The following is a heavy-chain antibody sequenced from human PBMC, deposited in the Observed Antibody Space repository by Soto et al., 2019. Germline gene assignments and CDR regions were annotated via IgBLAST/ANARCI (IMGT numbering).Heavy chain of an antibody. Sequence: SETLSLTCAVSGGSISSGGYSWSWIRQPPGKGLEWIGYIYHSGSTYYNPSLKSRVTMTRDTSISTAYMELSRLRSDDTAVYYCARDARGDEAQMDSWGEATLVTAPQ. CDR1: GGSISSGGYS. V-gene: IGHV4-30-2*01. CDR3: ARDARGDEAQMDS. J-gene: IGHJ4*02. CDR2: IYHSGST.